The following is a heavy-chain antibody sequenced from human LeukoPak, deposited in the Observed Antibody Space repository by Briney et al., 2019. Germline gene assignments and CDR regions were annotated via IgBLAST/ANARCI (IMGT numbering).Heavy chain of an antibody. Sequence: PGGSLRLSCAASAFTFSSYDMTWARQAPGKGLEWVSAIRSSGGSTNYADSVKGRFTISRDNSKDILYLQMNSLGAEDTAVYYCASKIGYCSSVSCYLDYWGQGALVTVCS. D-gene: IGHD2-15*01. J-gene: IGHJ4*02. CDR1: AFTFSSYD. V-gene: IGHV3-23*01. CDR2: IRSSGGST. CDR3: ASKIGYCSSVSCYLDY.